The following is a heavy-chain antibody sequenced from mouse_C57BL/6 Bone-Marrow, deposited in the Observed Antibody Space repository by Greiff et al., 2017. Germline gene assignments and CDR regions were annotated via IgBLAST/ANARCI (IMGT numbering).Heavy chain of an antibody. J-gene: IGHJ1*03. CDR3: ARTFYYGYYGGYWYFDV. CDR1: GFTFSDFY. V-gene: IGHV7-1*01. CDR2: SRNKANDYTT. Sequence: EVMLVESGGGLVQSGRSLRLSCATSGFTFSDFYMEWVRQAPGKGLEWIAASRNKANDYTTEYSASVKGRFIVSRDTSQSILYLQMNALRAEDTAIYYCARTFYYGYYGGYWYFDVWGTGTTVTVSS. D-gene: IGHD2-3*01.